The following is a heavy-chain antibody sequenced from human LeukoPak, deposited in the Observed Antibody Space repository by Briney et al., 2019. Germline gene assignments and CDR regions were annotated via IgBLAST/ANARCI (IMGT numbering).Heavy chain of an antibody. Sequence: PGGSLRLSCADSGFTFSSYWMSWVRQAPGKGLEWVSGISGRGASKYYADSVKGRFTISRDNSKNTLYLQMNSLRAEDTAVYYCAKGVVVAPDVTPFDYWGQGTLVTVSS. D-gene: IGHD2-2*01. CDR3: AKGVVVAPDVTPFDY. CDR1: GFTFSSYW. J-gene: IGHJ4*02. V-gene: IGHV3-23*01. CDR2: ISGRGASK.